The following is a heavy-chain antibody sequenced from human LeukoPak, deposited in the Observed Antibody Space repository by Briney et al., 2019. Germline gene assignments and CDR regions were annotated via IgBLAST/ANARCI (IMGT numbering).Heavy chain of an antibody. Sequence: GGSLRLSCAASGFTFSSYAMSWVRQPPGKGLEWVSAISGSVGSTYYADSVKGRFTISRDTSLNTLYLQMNNLRAEDTAVYFCAKRGVVIRGILVIGYHQEAYHYDFWGQGVLVTVSS. D-gene: IGHD3-10*01. J-gene: IGHJ4*02. V-gene: IGHV3-23*01. CDR1: GFTFSSYA. CDR3: AKRGVVIRGILVIGYHQEAYHYDF. CDR2: ISGSVGST.